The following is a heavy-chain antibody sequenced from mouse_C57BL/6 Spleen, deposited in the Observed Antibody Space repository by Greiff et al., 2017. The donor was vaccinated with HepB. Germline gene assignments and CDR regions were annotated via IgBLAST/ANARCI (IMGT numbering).Heavy chain of an antibody. CDR3: TTSSSGTGYFDY. Sequence: VQLQQSGAELVRPGASVKLSCTASGFNIKDDYMHWVKQRPEQGLEWIGWIDPENGDTVYASKFQGKATITADTSSNTAYLQLSSLTSEDTAVYYCTTSSSGTGYFDYWGQGTTLTVSS. J-gene: IGHJ2*01. CDR1: GFNIKDDY. V-gene: IGHV14-4*01. CDR2: IDPENGDT. D-gene: IGHD4-1*01.